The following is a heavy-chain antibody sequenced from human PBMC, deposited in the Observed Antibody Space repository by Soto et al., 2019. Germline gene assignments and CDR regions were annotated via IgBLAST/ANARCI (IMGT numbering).Heavy chain of an antibody. Sequence: PSETLSLTCAVSGDSVSSGPNYWSWLRQPPGRGPEWIGYVFGIQTTNTNPSLRGRVTITKDTSKNEFSLRLTSVTAADTAVYYCARRNSRGLVDLWCQGIRVTVSS. D-gene: IGHD2-21*01. J-gene: IGHJ4*02. CDR2: VFGIQTT. CDR1: GDSVSSGPNY. V-gene: IGHV4-61*01. CDR3: ARRNSRGLVDL.